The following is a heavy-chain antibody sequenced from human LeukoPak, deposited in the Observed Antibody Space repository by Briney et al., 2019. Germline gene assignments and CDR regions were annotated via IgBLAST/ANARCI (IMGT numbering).Heavy chain of an antibody. CDR1: GFTINTYW. CDR3: ARGDTLWD. J-gene: IGHJ1*01. Sequence: GGSLRLSCAGSGFTINTYWMSWVRQAPGKGLEWVANIKQDGSEKNYVDSVKGRFTISRDNAKNSLYLQMNSLRGEDTAVYYCARGDTLWDWGQGTLVTVCS. D-gene: IGHD2-21*01. V-gene: IGHV3-7*01. CDR2: IKQDGSEK.